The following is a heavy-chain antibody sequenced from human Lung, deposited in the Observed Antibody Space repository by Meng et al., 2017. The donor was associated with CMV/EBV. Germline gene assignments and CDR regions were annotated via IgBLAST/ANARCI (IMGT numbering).Heavy chain of an antibody. J-gene: IGHJ2*01. V-gene: IGHV4-39*07. D-gene: IGHD2/OR15-2a*01. Sequence: GSLRLSCSVSGASLSAYNSYWGWIRQSPGKGLEWIGSISYEESTFYYPSLKRRSTISMDASNNQFSLRLTSVTAADTAVYYCAREGTTDSEGYFDFWGHGTXVTVSS. CDR2: ISYEEST. CDR3: AREGTTDSEGYFDF. CDR1: GASLSAYNSY.